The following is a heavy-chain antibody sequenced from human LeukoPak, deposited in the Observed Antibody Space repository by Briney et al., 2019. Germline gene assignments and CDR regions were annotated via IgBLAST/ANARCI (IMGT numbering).Heavy chain of an antibody. Sequence: ASVKVSCKASGYTFTGYYMHWVRQAPGQGLEWMGWINPNSGGTNYAQKFQGRVTMTRDTSISTAYMELSRLRSDDTAVYYCARVITIFGVVIPIGWFDPWGQGNLVTVSS. CDR2: INPNSGGT. D-gene: IGHD3-3*01. J-gene: IGHJ5*02. CDR3: ARVITIFGVVIPIGWFDP. V-gene: IGHV1-2*02. CDR1: GYTFTGYY.